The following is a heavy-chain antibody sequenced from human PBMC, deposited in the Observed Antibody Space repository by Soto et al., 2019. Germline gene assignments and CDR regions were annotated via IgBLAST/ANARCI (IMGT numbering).Heavy chain of an antibody. Sequence: QVQLVQSGAEMQQPGASVRVSCKASGGTFSKYAFSWVRQAPGQGLEWLGGTIPMFGTPNYAQKFQGRVVIAEDETTATVYMELISLSSEDTAVYFCARPLRNRKYYYGMAVWGQGTTVTVSS. CDR3: ARPLRNRKYYYGMAV. J-gene: IGHJ6*02. V-gene: IGHV1-69*01. D-gene: IGHD4-17*01. CDR2: TIPMFGTP. CDR1: GGTFSKYA.